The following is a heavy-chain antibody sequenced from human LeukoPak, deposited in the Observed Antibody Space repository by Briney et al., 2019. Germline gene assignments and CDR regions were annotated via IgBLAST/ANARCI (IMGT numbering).Heavy chain of an antibody. Sequence: SETLSLTCTVSGGSISSYYWSWIRQPPGKGLEWIGYIYYSGNIKYNPPLKSRVTISVDTSKNQFSLKLTSVTAADTAVYYCARHLGYCSTTSCYAEFDPWGQGTLVTVSS. J-gene: IGHJ5*02. D-gene: IGHD2-2*03. CDR3: ARHLGYCSTTSCYAEFDP. V-gene: IGHV4-59*08. CDR1: GGSISSYY. CDR2: IYYSGNI.